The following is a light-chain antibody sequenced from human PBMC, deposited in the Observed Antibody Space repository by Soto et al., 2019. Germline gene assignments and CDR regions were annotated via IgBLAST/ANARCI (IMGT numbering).Light chain of an antibody. J-gene: IGKJ5*01. V-gene: IGKV3D-20*02. CDR3: QQRRSWQVT. CDR2: GAS. Sequence: ELVMTQSPATLSVSPGARATFSCRASQSVSSNLAWYQQKPGQAPRLLFYGASSRATGIPDRFSGSGSGTDLTITISRLEPEDFEVYYCQQRRSWQVTFGQGTRLEIK. CDR1: QSVSSN.